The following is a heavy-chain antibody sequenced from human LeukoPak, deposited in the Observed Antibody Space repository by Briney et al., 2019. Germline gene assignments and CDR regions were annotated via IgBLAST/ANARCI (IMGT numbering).Heavy chain of an antibody. Sequence: GGSLRLSCAASGFTSNNYAMNWVRQAPGKGLEWVSGISGFGGSTYYAPSVKGRLTISRDNFGNMLYLHLDSLRVEDTAIYYCARRSGSSWSSFDYWGQGALVTVSS. CDR1: GFTSNNYA. D-gene: IGHD6-13*01. V-gene: IGHV3-23*01. CDR3: ARRSGSSWSSFDY. J-gene: IGHJ4*02. CDR2: ISGFGGST.